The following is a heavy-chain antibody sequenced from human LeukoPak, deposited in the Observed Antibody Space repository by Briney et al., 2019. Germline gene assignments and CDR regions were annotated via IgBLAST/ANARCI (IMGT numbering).Heavy chain of an antibody. CDR1: GYSISSGYY. CDR3: ARLGYSSSWYIDY. J-gene: IGHJ4*02. D-gene: IGHD6-13*01. CDR2: IYHSGST. V-gene: IGHV4-38-2*01. Sequence: SETLSLTCAVSGYSISSGYYWGWIRQPPGKGLEWIGSIYHSGSTYYNPSLKSRVTISVDTSKNQFSLKLRSVTAADTAVYYCARLGYSSSWYIDYWGQGTLVTVSS.